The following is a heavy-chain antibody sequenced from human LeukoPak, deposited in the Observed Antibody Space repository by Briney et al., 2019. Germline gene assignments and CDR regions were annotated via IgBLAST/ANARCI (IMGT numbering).Heavy chain of an antibody. Sequence: GGSLRLSCAASGFTLSDYYMSWIRQAPGKGLEWVSYISSSGSTICYADSVKGRFTISRDNAKNSLYLQMNSLRAEDTAVYYCARQRGDILTGYYMPRGFDYWGQGTLVTVSS. J-gene: IGHJ4*02. CDR2: ISSSGSTI. D-gene: IGHD3-9*01. CDR1: GFTLSDYY. CDR3: ARQRGDILTGYYMPRGFDY. V-gene: IGHV3-11*04.